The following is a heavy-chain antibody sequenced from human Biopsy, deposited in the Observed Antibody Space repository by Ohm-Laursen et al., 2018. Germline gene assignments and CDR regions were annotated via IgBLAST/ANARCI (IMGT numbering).Heavy chain of an antibody. CDR1: GGSFSGYD. CDR3: ARGPYGDNAGAFDV. CDR2: FSHTGTT. J-gene: IGHJ3*01. D-gene: IGHD4/OR15-4a*01. V-gene: IGHV4-34*01. Sequence: SDTLSLTCAVAGGSFSGYDWTWIRQPPGKGLEWVGEFSHTGTTIYNPSLKSRLTISVDKSKNHFSLRLTSVTAADTAIYFCARGPYGDNAGAFDVWGQGTVVTVSS.